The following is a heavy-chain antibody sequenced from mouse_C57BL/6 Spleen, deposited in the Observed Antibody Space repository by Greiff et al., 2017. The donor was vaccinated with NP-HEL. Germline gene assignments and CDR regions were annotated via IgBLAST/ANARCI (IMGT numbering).Heavy chain of an antibody. CDR2: IYPGSGNT. CDR1: GYTFTDYY. CDR3: ARYDFDY. Sequence: VQLQQSGAELVRPGASVKLSCKASGYTFTDYYINWVKQRPGQGLEWIARIYPGSGNTYYNEKFKGKATLTAEKSSSTAYMQLSSLTSEDSAVYFCARYDFDYWGQGTTLTVSS. V-gene: IGHV1-76*01. J-gene: IGHJ2*01.